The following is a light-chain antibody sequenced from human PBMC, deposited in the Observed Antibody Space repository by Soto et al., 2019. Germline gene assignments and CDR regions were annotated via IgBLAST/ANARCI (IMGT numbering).Light chain of an antibody. CDR2: DDS. CDR3: QVWDSSSDHRGV. Sequence: SYELTQLPSVSVAPGQTARITCGGSNIGTKSVHWYQQKPGQAPVLVVYDDSDRPSGIPERLSGSNSGNTATLTISRVEAGDEADYYCQVWDSSSDHRGVFGGGTQLTVL. J-gene: IGLJ3*02. CDR1: NIGTKS. V-gene: IGLV3-21*02.